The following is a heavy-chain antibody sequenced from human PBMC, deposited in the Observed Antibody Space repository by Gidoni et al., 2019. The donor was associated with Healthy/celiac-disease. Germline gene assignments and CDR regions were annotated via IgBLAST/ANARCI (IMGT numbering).Heavy chain of an antibody. D-gene: IGHD4-17*01. V-gene: IGHV1-2*02. CDR2: INPNSGGT. CDR3: AREHDYGDYGLDY. CDR1: GYTFTGYY. Sequence: QVQLVQSGAAVKKPGASVKVSCKASGYTFTGYYMHWVRQAPGQGLEWMGWINPNSGGTTYAQKFQGRVTMTRDTSISTAYMELSRLRSDDTAVYYCAREHDYGDYGLDYWGQGTLVTVSS. J-gene: IGHJ4*02.